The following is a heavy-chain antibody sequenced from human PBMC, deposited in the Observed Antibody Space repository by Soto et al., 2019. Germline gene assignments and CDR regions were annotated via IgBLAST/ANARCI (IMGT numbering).Heavy chain of an antibody. CDR1: SGSISSGAYY. V-gene: IGHV4-31*03. J-gene: IGHJ5*02. CDR2: IYYSGST. Sequence: SETLSLTCTVSSGSISSGAYYWSWIRQHPGKGLEWIGYIYYSGSTYYNPSLKSRVTISVDTSKSQFSLKLSSVTAADTAVYYCARAGALFNWFDPWGQGTLVTSPQ. D-gene: IGHD3-10*01. CDR3: ARAGALFNWFDP.